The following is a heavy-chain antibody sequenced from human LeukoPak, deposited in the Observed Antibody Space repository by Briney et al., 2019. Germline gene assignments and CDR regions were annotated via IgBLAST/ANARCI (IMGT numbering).Heavy chain of an antibody. CDR1: GYTCTSYY. CDR2: INPSGGST. Sequence: ASVKVSCKASGYTCTSYYMHWVRQAPGQGLEWMGIINPSGGSTSYAQKFQGRVTMTRDTSTSTVYMELSSLRSEDTAVYYCARDSHTPGGSRAFDIWGQGTMVTVSS. D-gene: IGHD2-15*01. V-gene: IGHV1-46*01. CDR3: ARDSHTPGGSRAFDI. J-gene: IGHJ3*02.